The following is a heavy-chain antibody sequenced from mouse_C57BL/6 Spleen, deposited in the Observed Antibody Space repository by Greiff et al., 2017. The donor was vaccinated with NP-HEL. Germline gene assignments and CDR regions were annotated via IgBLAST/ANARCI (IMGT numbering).Heavy chain of an antibody. V-gene: IGHV3-6*01. CDR2: ISYDGSN. Sequence: EVKLMESGPGLVKPSQSLSLTCSVTGYSITSGYYWNWIRQFPGNKLEWMGYISYDGSNNYNPSLKNRISITRDTSKNQFFLKLNSVTTEDTATYYCAREGTTGTFDYWGQGTTLTVSS. CDR1: GYSITSGYY. J-gene: IGHJ2*01. CDR3: AREGTTGTFDY. D-gene: IGHD1-1*01.